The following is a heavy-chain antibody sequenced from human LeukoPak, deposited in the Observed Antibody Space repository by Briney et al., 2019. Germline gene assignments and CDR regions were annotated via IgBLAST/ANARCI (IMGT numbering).Heavy chain of an antibody. CDR1: GFTFSSYS. D-gene: IGHD3-9*01. CDR2: ISTSSIYI. Sequence: GGSLRLSCAASGFTFSSYSMNWVRQAPGKGLGWVSSISTSSIYIYYADSMKGRFTISRDNAKNSLYLQMNSLTAEDTAVYYCARHSDYDILTGPNDYWGQGTLVTVSS. J-gene: IGHJ4*02. V-gene: IGHV3-21*01. CDR3: ARHSDYDILTGPNDY.